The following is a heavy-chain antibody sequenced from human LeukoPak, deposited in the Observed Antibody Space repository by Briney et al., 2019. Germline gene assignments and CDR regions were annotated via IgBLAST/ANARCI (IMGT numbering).Heavy chain of an antibody. CDR2: VYYSGST. CDR3: AKGSGSSPFDP. CDR1: GGSISRYY. D-gene: IGHD3-10*01. Sequence: PSETLSLTCTVSGGSISRYYWSWIRQPPGKGLEWIGYVYYSGSTNYNPSLKSRVTISVDTSKNQFSLKLSSVTAADTAVYYCAKGSGSSPFDPWGQGTLVTVSS. V-gene: IGHV4-59*01. J-gene: IGHJ5*02.